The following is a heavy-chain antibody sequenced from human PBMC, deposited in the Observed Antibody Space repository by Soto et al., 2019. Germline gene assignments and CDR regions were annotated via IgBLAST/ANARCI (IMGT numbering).Heavy chain of an antibody. CDR1: SYTFTGYG. CDR3: AREDGDSLYWYFDL. Sequence: QVQLVQCGAEVKKPGASVKVSCKASSYTFTGYGISWVRQAPGQGVEWMGWISAYNGNTNYAQKLQGRVTMTTDTSTSTAYMELRSLRSDDTAVYYCAREDGDSLYWYFDLWGRGTLVTVSS. D-gene: IGHD4-17*01. V-gene: IGHV1-18*01. J-gene: IGHJ2*01. CDR2: ISAYNGNT.